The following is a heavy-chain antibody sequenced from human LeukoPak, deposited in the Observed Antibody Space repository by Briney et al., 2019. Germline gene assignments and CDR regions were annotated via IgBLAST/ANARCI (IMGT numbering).Heavy chain of an antibody. V-gene: IGHV3-21*01. D-gene: IGHD5-12*01. CDR2: ITSSRSYV. CDR3: ARDPYSGYYGTYYYYYMDV. Sequence: GGSLRLSCEASGFSFSTYNMNWVRQAPGQRLEGISSITSSRSYVFYADSVRGRFTISRDNAKNSLYLQIDSLRAEDTAVYYCARDPYSGYYGTYYYYYMDVWGKGTTVTISS. J-gene: IGHJ6*03. CDR1: GFSFSTYN.